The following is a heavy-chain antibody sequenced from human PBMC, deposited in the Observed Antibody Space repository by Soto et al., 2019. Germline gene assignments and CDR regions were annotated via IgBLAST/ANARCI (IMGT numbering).Heavy chain of an antibody. CDR1: GFIFTGYY. J-gene: IGHJ4*02. Sequence: ASVKVSCKASGFIFTGYYIHWVRQVPGQGLEWMGWIKSNGGDPKYAQKFQDRVTMTRDTSMDTVYMELSSLRSDDSAMYYCARDERSYGEQTFDYWGQGNLVTVSS. CDR3: ARDERSYGEQTFDY. V-gene: IGHV1-2*02. D-gene: IGHD3-16*01. CDR2: IKSNGGDP.